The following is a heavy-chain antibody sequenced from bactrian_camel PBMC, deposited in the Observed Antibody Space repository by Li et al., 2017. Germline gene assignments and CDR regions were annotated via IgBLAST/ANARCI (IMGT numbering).Heavy chain of an antibody. CDR2: VSSAGGST. Sequence: DVQLVESGGGLVQPGGSLRLSCAVSGFTISTYAMSWVRQAPGKGLEWVSTVSSAGGSTYYADSVRGRFTISKDVAKNTLYLQMNSLKSDDTAMYFCAADSSSWYHYYYWGRGTQVTVS. J-gene: IGHJ4*01. CDR1: GFTISTYA. V-gene: IGHV3S31*01. CDR3: AADSSSWYHYYY. D-gene: IGHD6*01.